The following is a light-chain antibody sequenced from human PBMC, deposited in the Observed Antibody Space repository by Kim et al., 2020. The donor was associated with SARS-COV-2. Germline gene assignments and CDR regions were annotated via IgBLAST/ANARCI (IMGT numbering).Light chain of an antibody. V-gene: IGLV3-1*01. J-gene: IGLJ2*01. CDR2: QDT. CDR3: QVLDSTTTV. Sequence: SVSPGQTASITCSGDRLGEKFACWYQQKPGPSPAVVVYQDTKRPSGIPELSSGSNSENTAPLTISGTQAMDEAYYYCQVLDSTTTVFGGGTQLTVL. CDR1: RLGEKF.